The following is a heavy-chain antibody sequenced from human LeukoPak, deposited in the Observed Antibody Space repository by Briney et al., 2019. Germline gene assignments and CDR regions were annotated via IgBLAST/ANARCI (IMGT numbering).Heavy chain of an antibody. D-gene: IGHD3-9*01. V-gene: IGHV4-31*03. Sequence: SQTLSLTCTVSGGSISSGGYSWSWIRQHPGKGLEWIGYIYYSGSTYYNPSLKSRVTISVDTSKNQFSLKLSSVTAADTAVYYCARALRYFDWLLLVTSKFDPWGQGTLVTVSS. J-gene: IGHJ5*02. CDR1: GGSISSGGYS. CDR3: ARALRYFDWLLLVTSKFDP. CDR2: IYYSGST.